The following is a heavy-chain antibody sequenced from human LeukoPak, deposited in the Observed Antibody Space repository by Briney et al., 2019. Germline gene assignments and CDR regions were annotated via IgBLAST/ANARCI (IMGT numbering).Heavy chain of an antibody. J-gene: IGHJ4*02. CDR1: GFTFSSYG. D-gene: IGHD2-2*02. CDR2: ISYDASNK. V-gene: IGHV3-30*03. Sequence: GGSLRLSCAASGFTFSSYGIHWLRQAPGKGLEWVAVISYDASNKYYADSVKGRFTISRDNSKNTLYLQMNSLRAEDTAVYYCARGGIVVVPAAIGDYWGQGTLVTVSS. CDR3: ARGGIVVVPAAIGDY.